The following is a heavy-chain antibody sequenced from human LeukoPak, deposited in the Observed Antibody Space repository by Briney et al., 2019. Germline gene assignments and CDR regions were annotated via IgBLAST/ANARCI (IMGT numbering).Heavy chain of an antibody. CDR3: ARWGYDSSGSYWDN. CDR1: GFSVSSNY. V-gene: IGHV3-53*01. J-gene: IGHJ4*02. D-gene: IGHD3-22*01. CDR2: IYSVSDT. Sequence: PGGSLRLSCAASGFSVSSNYMTWVRQAPGKGLQWVSVIYSVSDTFYADSVKGRFTISRDNSKNTVSLQMNSLRADDTAVHYCARWGYDSSGSYWDNWGQGTLVTVSS.